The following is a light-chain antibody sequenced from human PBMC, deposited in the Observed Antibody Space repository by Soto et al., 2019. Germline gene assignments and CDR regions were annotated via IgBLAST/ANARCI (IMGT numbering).Light chain of an antibody. V-gene: IGKV3-20*01. CDR2: GAS. CDR3: QQYGSSPIT. Sequence: EIVLTQSPGTLSLSPGERATLSCRASQRVSGNYLAWYQQKPGQARRPLIYGASSRATGIPDRFSGSGSGTDFTLTITRLEPEDFVVYYCQQYGSSPITFGQGTRLEIK. J-gene: IGKJ5*01. CDR1: QRVSGNY.